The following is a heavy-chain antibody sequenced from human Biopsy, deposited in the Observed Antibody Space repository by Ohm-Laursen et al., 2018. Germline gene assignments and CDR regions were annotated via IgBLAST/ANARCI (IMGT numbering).Heavy chain of an antibody. CDR3: AADINVWNVNY. CDR2: IIPIFGTA. CDR1: GGTSTNYA. Sequence: SSVKVSCKASGGTSTNYAISWVRQAPGQGLEWMGGIIPIFGTANYAQKFQGRVTMTEDTSTDTAYMELSSLRSEDTAVYYCAADINVWNVNYWGQGTQVTVSS. V-gene: IGHV1-69*06. D-gene: IGHD1-1*01. J-gene: IGHJ4*02.